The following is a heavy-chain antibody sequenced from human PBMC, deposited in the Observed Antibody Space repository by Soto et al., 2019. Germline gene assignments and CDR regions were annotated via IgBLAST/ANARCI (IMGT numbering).Heavy chain of an antibody. J-gene: IGHJ4*02. Sequence: QVQLVQSGAEVKRPGASVRVSCKASGYTFNTYAISWVRQAPGQGLEWMGWISAYNGHADYAQKFQVRVPMTTDTSTNTGSMELRGLRSDDTAVYYCARGRTWGARDFDYWGQGTLVTVSS. D-gene: IGHD3-16*01. CDR3: ARGRTWGARDFDY. V-gene: IGHV1-18*01. CDR2: ISAYNGHA. CDR1: GYTFNTYA.